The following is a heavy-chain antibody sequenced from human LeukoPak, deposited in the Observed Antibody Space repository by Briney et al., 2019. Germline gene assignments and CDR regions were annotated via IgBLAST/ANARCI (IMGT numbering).Heavy chain of an antibody. CDR2: ISSSSSTI. CDR3: ARDIYYDSSGYYGSVY. V-gene: IGHV3-48*04. CDR1: GFTFSSYS. J-gene: IGHJ4*02. D-gene: IGHD3-22*01. Sequence: PGRSLRLSCAASGFTFSSYSRNWVRQAPGKGLEWVSYISSSSSTIYYADSVKGRFTISRDNAKNSLYLQMNSLRAEDTAVYYCARDIYYDSSGYYGSVYWGQGTLVTVSS.